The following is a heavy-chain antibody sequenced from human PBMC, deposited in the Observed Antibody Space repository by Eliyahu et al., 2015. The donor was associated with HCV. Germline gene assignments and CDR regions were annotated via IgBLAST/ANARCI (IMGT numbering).Heavy chain of an antibody. V-gene: IGHV3-49*05. D-gene: IGHD3-3*01. CDR1: GFNFGDYA. J-gene: IGHJ4*02. Sequence: EVQLVQSGGGSVKPGRSLRLSCAASGFNFGDYAMIWFRQAPGKGLEWVGLIRSKAYDVTTQYAASVKGRFSISRDDSTSIAYLQLNSLKTEDTAVYYCIRDRGGSGYYGPFDYWGQGTLVTVSS. CDR2: IRSKAYDVTT. CDR3: IRDRGGSGYYGPFDY.